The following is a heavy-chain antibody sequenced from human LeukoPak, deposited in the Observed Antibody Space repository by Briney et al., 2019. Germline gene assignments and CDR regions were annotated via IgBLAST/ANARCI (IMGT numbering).Heavy chain of an antibody. CDR3: ARDALDYGSGSFGDF. Sequence: PGGSLRLSCAASGFTFSNYWMHWVRQAPGKGLVWVSRINSDGSTTNYADSVKGRFTISRDNAKNTLFLQMNSLRAEDTAVYYCARDALDYGSGSFGDFWGQGTLVAVSS. CDR1: GFTFSNYW. V-gene: IGHV3-74*01. CDR2: INSDGSTT. J-gene: IGHJ4*02. D-gene: IGHD3-10*01.